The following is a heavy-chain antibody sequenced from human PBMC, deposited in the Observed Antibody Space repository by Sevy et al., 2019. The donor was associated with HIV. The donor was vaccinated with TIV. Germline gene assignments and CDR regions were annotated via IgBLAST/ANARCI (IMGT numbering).Heavy chain of an antibody. CDR3: AKDYYGSSGYYPMDAFDI. J-gene: IGHJ3*02. CDR1: GFTFRTYA. D-gene: IGHD3-22*01. CDR2: ISGSGGST. Sequence: GGSLRLSCAASGFTFRTYAMNWVRQAPGKGLEWVSGISGSGGSTYYADSVKGRFTISRDNSKNTLYLQMNSLRAEDRAVYYCAKDYYGSSGYYPMDAFDIWGQGTMVTVSS. V-gene: IGHV3-23*01.